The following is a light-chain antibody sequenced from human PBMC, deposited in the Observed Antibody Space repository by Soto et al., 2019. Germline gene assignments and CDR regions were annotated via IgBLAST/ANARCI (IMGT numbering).Light chain of an antibody. CDR2: DAS. CDR3: QQRSNWPQLT. J-gene: IGKJ4*01. V-gene: IGKV3-11*01. Sequence: EIVLTQSPATLSLSPGERATLSCRASQSVSSYLAWYQQKPGQAPRLLIYDASNRATGIPARFSGSGSGTDFTLTNSSLEPEDFAVYYCQQRSNWPQLTFGGGTKVEIK. CDR1: QSVSSY.